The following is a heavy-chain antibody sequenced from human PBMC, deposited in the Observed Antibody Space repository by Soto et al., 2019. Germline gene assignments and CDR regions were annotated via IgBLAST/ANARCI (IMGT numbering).Heavy chain of an antibody. J-gene: IGHJ6*02. CDR3: AASCVGCGGFNYYRMDV. CDR1: GGSISSGGYY. CDR2: IYYSGST. Sequence: SETLSLSCTVAGGSISSGGYYWSWIRQHPGKGLEWIGYIYYSGSTYYNPSLKSRVTRSVDTSKNQFSLKLSSVTAADTAVYYFAASCVGCGGFNYYRMDVWGQGTTVT. V-gene: IGHV4-31*03. D-gene: IGHD2-21*01.